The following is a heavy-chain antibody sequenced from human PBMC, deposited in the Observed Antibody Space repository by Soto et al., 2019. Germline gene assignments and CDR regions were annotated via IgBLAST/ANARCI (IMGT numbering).Heavy chain of an antibody. CDR3: ARVEAVAGIYNYHGLDV. CDR2: IIPIFGTT. V-gene: IGHV1-69*12. Sequence: QVQLVQSGAEVMKPGSSMKVSCKASGGTFSNYAISWVRHAPGQGLERMGGIIPIFGTTYYTQKFQGRVTIIADESTTTVYLELSSLRSEDTAMYYCARVEAVAGIYNYHGLDVWGQGTAVSVYS. D-gene: IGHD6-19*01. CDR1: GGTFSNYA. J-gene: IGHJ6*02.